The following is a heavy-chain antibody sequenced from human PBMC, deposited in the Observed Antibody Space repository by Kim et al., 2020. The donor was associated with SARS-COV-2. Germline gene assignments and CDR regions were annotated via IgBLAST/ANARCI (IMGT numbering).Heavy chain of an antibody. V-gene: IGHV3-23*01. Sequence: GGSLRLSCAASGFMFGDYGMSWVRQAPGKGLEWVSGISGSGHTTYYADSVKGRFTISRDNSKNTLYLQMNSLRVEDTATYFCAKDIWGGDYGDCVSGVDNYMDVWGKGTTVTVSS. CDR2: ISGSGHTT. D-gene: IGHD4-17*01. CDR3: AKDIWGGDYGDCVSGVDNYMDV. CDR1: GFMFGDYG. J-gene: IGHJ6*03.